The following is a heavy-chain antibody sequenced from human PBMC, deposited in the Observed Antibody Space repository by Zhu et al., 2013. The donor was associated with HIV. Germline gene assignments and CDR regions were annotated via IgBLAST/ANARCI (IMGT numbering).Heavy chain of an antibody. CDR3: ARVPSVGDYFDY. CDR1: GYTFTTYY. V-gene: IGHV1-46*01. J-gene: IGHJ4*02. D-gene: IGHD3-16*01. Sequence: HVQLVQSGAEVKKSGASVNVSCKASGYTFTTYYMHWVRQAPGQGLEWMGIINPSGGSATYAQKFQGRVTMTRDTSTSTVYMELSSLTSEDTALYCCARVPSVGDYFDYWGPGNPGHRLL. CDR2: INPSGGSA.